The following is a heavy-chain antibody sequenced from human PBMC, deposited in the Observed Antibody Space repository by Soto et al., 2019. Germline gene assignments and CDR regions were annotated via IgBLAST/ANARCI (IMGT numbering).Heavy chain of an antibody. Sequence: GGSLRLSCAASGFTFSSYAMSWVRQAPGKGLEWVSAISGSGGSTYYADSVKGRFTISRDNSKNTLYLQMNSLRAEDTAVYYCAKDSRTTYYYDSSGYYEPYYFDYWGQGTLVTVSA. D-gene: IGHD3-22*01. V-gene: IGHV3-23*01. J-gene: IGHJ4*02. CDR3: AKDSRTTYYYDSSGYYEPYYFDY. CDR1: GFTFSSYA. CDR2: ISGSGGST.